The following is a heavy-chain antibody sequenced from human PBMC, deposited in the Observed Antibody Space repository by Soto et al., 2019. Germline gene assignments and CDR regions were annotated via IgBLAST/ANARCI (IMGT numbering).Heavy chain of an antibody. CDR3: ARVGGSYSTGFDS. CDR1: EVRFSSYS. V-gene: IGHV3-48*02. J-gene: IGHJ4*02. CDR2: ISSTSSTI. D-gene: IGHD1-26*01. Sequence: EVQLVESGGGLVQPGGSRRLSCAASEVRFSSYSLNWVRQAPGKGLEWLSYISSTSSTIFYADSVEGRFTISRDNAKNTLFLQMNSLRDEDTAVYYFARVGGSYSTGFDSWGRGTLVTVSS.